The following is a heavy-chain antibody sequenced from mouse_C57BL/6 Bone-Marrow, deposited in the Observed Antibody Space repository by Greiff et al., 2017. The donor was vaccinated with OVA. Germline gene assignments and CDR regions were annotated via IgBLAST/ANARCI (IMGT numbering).Heavy chain of an antibody. CDR3: ARSQLGAYYFDY. J-gene: IGHJ2*01. Sequence: VQPQQPGAELVKPGASVKLSCKASGYTFTSYWMHWVKQRPGQGLEWIGMIHPNSGSTNYNEKFKSKATLTVDKSSSTAYMQLSSLTSEDSAVYYCARSQLGAYYFDYWGQGTTLTVSS. CDR2: IHPNSGST. D-gene: IGHD4-1*02. CDR1: GYTFTSYW. V-gene: IGHV1-64*01.